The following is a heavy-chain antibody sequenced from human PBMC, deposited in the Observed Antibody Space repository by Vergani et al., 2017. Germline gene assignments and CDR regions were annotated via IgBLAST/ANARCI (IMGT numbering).Heavy chain of an antibody. V-gene: IGHV3-11*01. D-gene: IGHD6-6*01. Sequence: QVQLVESGGGVVQRGGSLRLSCAASGFTFSDYYMSWIRQAPGKGLEGVSYISSSGSTIYYADSVKGRFTISRDNAKNSLYLQMNSLRAEDTAVYYCAREVGRSSSSPQWGYYYYYMDVWGKXP. CDR2: ISSSGSTI. CDR3: AREVGRSSSSPQWGYYYYYMDV. CDR1: GFTFSDYY. J-gene: IGHJ6*03.